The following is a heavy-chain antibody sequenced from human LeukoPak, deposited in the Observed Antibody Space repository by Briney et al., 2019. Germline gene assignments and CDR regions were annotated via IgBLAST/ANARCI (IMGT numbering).Heavy chain of an antibody. J-gene: IGHJ4*02. D-gene: IGHD6-13*01. CDR2: ISSSSSYI. CDR1: GFTFSSYS. Sequence: GGSLRLSCAASGFTFSSYSMNWVRQAPGKGLEWVPSISSSSSYIYYADSVEGRFTISRDNAKNSLYLQMNSLRAEDTAVYYCARDSMAAAGTVDYWGQGTLVTVSS. CDR3: ARDSMAAAGTVDY. V-gene: IGHV3-21*01.